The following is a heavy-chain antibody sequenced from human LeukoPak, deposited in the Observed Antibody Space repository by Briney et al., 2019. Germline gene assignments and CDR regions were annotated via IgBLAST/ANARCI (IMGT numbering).Heavy chain of an antibody. V-gene: IGHV1-46*01. CDR2: INPSGGST. CDR3: ARASSFIIPFSGWFDP. J-gene: IGHJ5*02. CDR1: GYTFTSYY. D-gene: IGHD3-3*01. Sequence: ASVKVSCKASGYTFTSYYMHWVRQAPGQGLEWMGIINPSGGSTSYAQKFQGRVTMTRDMSTSTVYMELSSLRSEDTAVYYCARASSFIIPFSGWFDPWGQGTLSPSPQ.